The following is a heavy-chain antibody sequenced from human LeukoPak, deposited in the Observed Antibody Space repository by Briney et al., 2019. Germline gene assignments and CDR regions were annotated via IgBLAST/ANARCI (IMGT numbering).Heavy chain of an antibody. CDR2: IYPGDSDT. CDR1: GYTFSSYW. Sequence: GGSLKISCKGSGYTFSSYWIGWVRQMPGKGLEWMGIIYPGDSDTRYNPSFQGRVTISADKSISTAYLQWSSLKASDTAMYYCAKNDYYGSGSYSDWGQGTMVTVSS. J-gene: IGHJ4*02. CDR3: AKNDYYGSGSYSD. D-gene: IGHD3-10*01. V-gene: IGHV5-51*01.